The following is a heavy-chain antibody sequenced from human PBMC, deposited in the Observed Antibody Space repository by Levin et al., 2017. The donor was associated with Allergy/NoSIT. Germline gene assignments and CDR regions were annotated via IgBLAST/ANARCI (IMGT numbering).Heavy chain of an antibody. Sequence: PGGSLRLSCAASGFTFVTHWMSWVRQAPGKGLEWVANIKPDGSEKYHVDSVKGRFTISRDNAKNSLYLQMNSLRVEDTAVYYCARGGSSWYSGWGQGTLVTVSS. V-gene: IGHV3-7*01. CDR1: GFTFVTHW. CDR2: IKPDGSEK. J-gene: IGHJ4*02. CDR3: ARGGSSWYSG. D-gene: IGHD6-13*01.